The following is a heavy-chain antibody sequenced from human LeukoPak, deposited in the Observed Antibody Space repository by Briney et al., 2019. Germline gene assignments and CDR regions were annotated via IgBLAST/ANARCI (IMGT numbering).Heavy chain of an antibody. CDR1: GGSISSGSYY. J-gene: IGHJ4*02. V-gene: IGHV4-61*02. CDR3: ARDGSSGWSSYYFDY. D-gene: IGHD6-19*01. Sequence: TVSLTRTVSGGSISSGSYYWSWIRQPARKGLEWIGRIYASGSTNYNPYLKSRITISVDTSQSQFSLKLSSVTAADTAVCYCARDGSSGWSSYYFDYCGQGTLVTVSS. CDR2: IYASGST.